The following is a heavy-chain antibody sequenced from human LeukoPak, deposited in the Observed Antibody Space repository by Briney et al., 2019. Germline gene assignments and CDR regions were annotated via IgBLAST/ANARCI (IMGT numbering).Heavy chain of an antibody. Sequence: SETLSLTCSVSGGSISSYYWNWIRRPAGKGLEWIGRIYSSGSTNYKPSLKSRVTMSVDTSKNQFSLSLSPVTAADTAVYYCARAAMSSYYYHYMDVWGKGTTVTVPS. V-gene: IGHV4-4*07. CDR1: GGSISSYY. J-gene: IGHJ6*03. CDR3: ARAAMSSYYYHYMDV. CDR2: IYSSGST.